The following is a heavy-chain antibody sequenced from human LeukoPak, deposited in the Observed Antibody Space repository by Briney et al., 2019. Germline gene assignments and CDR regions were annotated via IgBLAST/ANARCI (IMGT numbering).Heavy chain of an antibody. D-gene: IGHD3-22*01. V-gene: IGHV3-33*01. CDR2: IWYDGSNK. Sequence: GGSLRLSCAASGFTFSSYGMHWVRQAPGKGLEGVAVIWYDGSNKYYADSVKGRFTISRDNSKNTLYLQMNSLRAEDTAVYYCARDRYDSSRYGTFGYWGQGTLVTVSS. CDR1: GFTFSSYG. J-gene: IGHJ4*02. CDR3: ARDRYDSSRYGTFGY.